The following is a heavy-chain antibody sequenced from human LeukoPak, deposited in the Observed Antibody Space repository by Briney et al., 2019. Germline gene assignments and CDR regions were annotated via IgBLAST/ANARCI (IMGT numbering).Heavy chain of an antibody. V-gene: IGHV3-21*05. CDR3: AGINDYGDPTGAFDI. CDR2: ISSSSSSV. J-gene: IGHJ3*02. Sequence: NPGGSLRLSCAASGFTFNNYSMNSVRQAPGKGLEWVSYISSSSSSVHYADSVKGRFTISRDNAKNSLFPQMNSLRAEDTAVYYCAGINDYGDPTGAFDIWGQGTMVTVSS. CDR1: GFTFNNYS. D-gene: IGHD4-17*01.